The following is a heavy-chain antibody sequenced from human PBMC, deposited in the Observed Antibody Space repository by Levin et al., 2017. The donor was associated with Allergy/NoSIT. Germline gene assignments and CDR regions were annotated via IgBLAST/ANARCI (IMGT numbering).Heavy chain of an antibody. CDR1: GGSFSGYY. V-gene: IGHV4-34*01. Sequence: GSLRLSCAVYGGSFSGYYWSWIRQPPGKGLEWIGEINHSGSTNYNPSLKSRVTISVDTSKNQFSLKLSSVTAADTAVYYCARGGTYYYGSKSRGYYMDVWGKGTTVTVSS. D-gene: IGHD3-10*01. J-gene: IGHJ6*03. CDR3: ARGGTYYYGSKSRGYYMDV. CDR2: INHSGST.